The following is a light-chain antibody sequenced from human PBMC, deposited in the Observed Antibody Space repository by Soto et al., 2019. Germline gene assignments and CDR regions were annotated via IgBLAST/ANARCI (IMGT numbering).Light chain of an antibody. J-gene: IGKJ2*01. CDR3: QQYNNWPPYT. Sequence: EIVMTQSPATLSVSPGERATLSCRASQSVNSNLAWYQQKPGQAPSLHIYGASTRATGVPARFSGSGSGTEFTLTISSLQSEDFAVYYCQQYNNWPPYTFGQGTKLEIK. V-gene: IGKV3-15*01. CDR1: QSVNSN. CDR2: GAS.